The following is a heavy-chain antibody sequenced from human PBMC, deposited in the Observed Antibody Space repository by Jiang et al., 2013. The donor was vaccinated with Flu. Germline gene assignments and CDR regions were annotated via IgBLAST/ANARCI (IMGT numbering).Heavy chain of an antibody. Sequence: SGPGLVKPSQTLSVTCSISGDSVSSNSAAWNWIRQSPSRGLEWLGRTYYRSKWYNDYAVSVKSRITINPDTSKNQFSLQLNSVTPEDTALYYCAREGGLVVTAIGGDFDYWGQGTLVTVSS. V-gene: IGHV6-1*01. CDR1: GDSVSSNSAA. CDR3: AREGGLVVTAIGGDFDY. D-gene: IGHD2-21*02. J-gene: IGHJ4*02. CDR2: TYYRSKWYN.